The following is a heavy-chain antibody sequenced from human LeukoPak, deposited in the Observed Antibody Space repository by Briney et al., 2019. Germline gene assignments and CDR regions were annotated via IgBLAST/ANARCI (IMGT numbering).Heavy chain of an antibody. V-gene: IGHV4-34*01. CDR2: INHSGST. CDR1: GGSFSGYY. J-gene: IGHJ5*02. Sequence: SETLSLTCAVYGGSFSGYYWSWIRQPPGKGLEWIGEINHSGSTNYNPSLKSRVTISVDTSKNQFSLKLSSVTAADTAVYYCARGGGSSSANWFDPWGQGTLVTVSS. CDR3: ARGGGSSSANWFDP. D-gene: IGHD6-6*01.